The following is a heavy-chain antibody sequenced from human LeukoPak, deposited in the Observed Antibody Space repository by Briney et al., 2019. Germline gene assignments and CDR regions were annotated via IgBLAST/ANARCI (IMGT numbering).Heavy chain of an antibody. J-gene: IGHJ4*02. D-gene: IGHD6-19*01. Sequence: GASVKVSCKASGGTFISYAISWVRQAPGQGLEWMGGIIPIFGTANYAQKFQGRVTITADESTSTAYMELSSLRSEDTAVYYCARGIAVAGRFDYWGQGTLVTVSS. V-gene: IGHV1-69*13. CDR2: IIPIFGTA. CDR1: GGTFISYA. CDR3: ARGIAVAGRFDY.